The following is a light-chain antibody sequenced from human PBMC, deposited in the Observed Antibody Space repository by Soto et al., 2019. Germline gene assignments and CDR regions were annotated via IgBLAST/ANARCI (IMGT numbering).Light chain of an antibody. J-gene: IGKJ5*01. CDR3: HQRYNWPRVT. Sequence: IVFTQSPATLSLSPGERVTLSCRASQSVSNSLAWYQQKPGQPPRLLIYDVSNRATGIPARFSGSGAGTDFTLTITSLEPEDFAVYFCHQRYNWPRVTFGQGTRLEIK. V-gene: IGKV3-11*01. CDR2: DVS. CDR1: QSVSNS.